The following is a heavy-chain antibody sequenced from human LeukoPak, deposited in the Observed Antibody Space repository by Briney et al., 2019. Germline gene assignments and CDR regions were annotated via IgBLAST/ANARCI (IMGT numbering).Heavy chain of an antibody. Sequence: GGSLRLSCAASGFIFNNYGMHWARQAPGKGLEWVAVIWTDGNFEYYADSVKGRFTISRDNSKNTLYLQMNSLRAEDTAVYYCARDIWSADYWGQGTLVTVSS. V-gene: IGHV3-33*01. CDR1: GFIFNNYG. D-gene: IGHD2-8*02. CDR3: ARDIWSADY. J-gene: IGHJ4*02. CDR2: IWTDGNFE.